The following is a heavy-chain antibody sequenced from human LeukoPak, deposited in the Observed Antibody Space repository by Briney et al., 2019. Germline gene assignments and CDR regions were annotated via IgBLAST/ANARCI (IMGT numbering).Heavy chain of an antibody. CDR3: AKDQTPEDYDYGAYRPWDY. CDR2: ISGSGGST. CDR1: GFTFSSYG. V-gene: IGHV3-23*01. D-gene: IGHD4-17*01. Sequence: GGTLRLSCAASGFTFSSYGMSWVRQAPGKGLEWVSAISGSGGSTYYADSVKGRFTISRDNSKNTLYLQMNSLRAEDTAVYYCAKDQTPEDYDYGAYRPWDYWGQGTLVTVSS. J-gene: IGHJ4*02.